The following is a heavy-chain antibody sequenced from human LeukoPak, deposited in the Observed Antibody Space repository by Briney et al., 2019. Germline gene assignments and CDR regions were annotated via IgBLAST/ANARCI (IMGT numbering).Heavy chain of an antibody. Sequence: GGSMRLSCAASGFIFTDYWMHWVRQAPGKELVWVARIRGDGRATTYADSVKGRFTISRDNAMNTVFLQMKSLRADDTAVYYCARVPREVLIPNFDYWGQGTLVTVSS. D-gene: IGHD2-8*01. CDR1: GFIFTDYW. J-gene: IGHJ4*02. CDR2: IRGDGRAT. V-gene: IGHV3-74*03. CDR3: ARVPREVLIPNFDY.